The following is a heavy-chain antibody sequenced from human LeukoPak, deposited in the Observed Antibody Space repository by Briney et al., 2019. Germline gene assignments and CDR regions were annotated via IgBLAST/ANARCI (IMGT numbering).Heavy chain of an antibody. CDR2: INYSGYS. Sequence: SETLSLTCTVSGGSISNYYWSWIRQPPGKGLEWIGYINYSGYSNYNPSLKSRVTISVDTSKSQLPLKLTSVTAADTAVYYCARRVDTMQPFDYWGPGTLVTVSS. CDR1: GGSISNYY. CDR3: ARRVDTMQPFDY. V-gene: IGHV4-59*08. D-gene: IGHD5-12*01. J-gene: IGHJ4*02.